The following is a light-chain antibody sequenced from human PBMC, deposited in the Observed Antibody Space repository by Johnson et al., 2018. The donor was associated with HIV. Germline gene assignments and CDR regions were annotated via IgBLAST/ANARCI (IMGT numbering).Light chain of an antibody. J-gene: IGLJ1*01. CDR1: SSNVGSSF. V-gene: IGLV1-51*01. Sequence: QFVLTQPPSVSAAPGQTVTISCSGSSSNVGSSFVSWYRQVPGTAPKLLIYDNNKRPSGIPGRFSGSKSGPSATLGITGLQPGDEAGYYCGTWDSRLRAYVFGTGTKVSVL. CDR2: DNN. CDR3: GTWDSRLRAYV.